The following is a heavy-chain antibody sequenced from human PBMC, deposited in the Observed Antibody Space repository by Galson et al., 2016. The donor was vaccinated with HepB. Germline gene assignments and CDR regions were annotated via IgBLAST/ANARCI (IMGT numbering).Heavy chain of an antibody. D-gene: IGHD1/OR15-1a*01. CDR3: AGHLRMGRTSNGLDV. V-gene: IGHV6-1*01. J-gene: IGHJ6*02. CDR1: GDSVSSNNAI. Sequence: CAISGDSVSSNNAIWNWIRQSPSRGLEWLGRTYYSSKWYNDYGVSVKSRITISPDTSKNQFSLQLTSVTPEDTAVYYRAGHLRMGRTSNGLDVWGQGTTVTVSS. CDR2: TYYSSKWYN.